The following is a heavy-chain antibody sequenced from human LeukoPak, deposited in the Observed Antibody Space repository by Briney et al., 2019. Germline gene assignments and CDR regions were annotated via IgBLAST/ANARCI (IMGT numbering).Heavy chain of an antibody. D-gene: IGHD5-18*01. J-gene: IGHJ4*02. V-gene: IGHV4-34*01. CDR3: ARTRHGGYSYGYTPIDY. CDR2: INHSGST. CDR1: GGSFSGYY. Sequence: SETLSLTCAVYGGSFSGYYWSWIRQPPGKGLEWIGEINHSGSTNYNPSLKRRVTISVDTSKNQFSLKLSSVTAADTAVYYCARTRHGGYSYGYTPIDYWGQGTLVTVSS.